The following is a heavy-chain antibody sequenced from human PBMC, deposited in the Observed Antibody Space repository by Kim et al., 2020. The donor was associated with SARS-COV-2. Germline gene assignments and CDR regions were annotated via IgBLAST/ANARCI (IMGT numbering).Heavy chain of an antibody. CDR3: ARSIFNVPPLFVG. CDR1: GGSISSGGYY. J-gene: IGHJ4*02. CDR2: IYYSGST. D-gene: IGHD3-9*01. Sequence: SETLSLTCTVSGGSISSGGYYWSWIRQHPGKGLEWIGYIYYSGSTYYNPSLKSRVTISVDTSKNQFSLKLSSVTAADTAVYYCARSIFNVPPLFVGWGQGTLVTVSS. V-gene: IGHV4-31*03.